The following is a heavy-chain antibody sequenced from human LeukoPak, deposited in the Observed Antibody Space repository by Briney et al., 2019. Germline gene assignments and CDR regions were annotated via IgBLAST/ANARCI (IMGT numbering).Heavy chain of an antibody. CDR3: ASYYYDSRRGLSY. CDR1: GYTFTNYG. Sequence: SVKVSCKASGYTFTNYGISWVRQAPGQGLEWMGGIIPIFGTANYAQKFQGRVTITADESTSTAYMELSSLRSEDTAVYYCASYYYDSRRGLSYWGQGTLVTVSS. CDR2: IIPIFGTA. J-gene: IGHJ4*02. V-gene: IGHV1-69*13. D-gene: IGHD3-22*01.